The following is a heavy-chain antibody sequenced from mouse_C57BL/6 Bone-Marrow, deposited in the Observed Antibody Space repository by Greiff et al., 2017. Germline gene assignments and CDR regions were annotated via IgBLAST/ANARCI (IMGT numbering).Heavy chain of an antibody. Sequence: VQLQHSGAELARPGASVKLSCKASGYTFTSYGISWVKQRTGQGLEWIGEIYPRSGNTYYNEKFKGKATLTADKSSSTAYMELRSLTAEDSAVYFCARTVVEEAWFAYWGQGTTLTVSS. CDR3: ARTVVEEAWFAY. V-gene: IGHV1-81*01. D-gene: IGHD1-1*01. CDR1: GYTFTSYG. J-gene: IGHJ2*01. CDR2: IYPRSGNT.